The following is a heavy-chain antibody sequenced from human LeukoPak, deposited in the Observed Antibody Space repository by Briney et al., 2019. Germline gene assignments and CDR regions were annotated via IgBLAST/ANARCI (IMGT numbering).Heavy chain of an antibody. Sequence: PGGSLRLSCAASGFTFSSYSMNWVRQAPGKGLEWVSSISSSSSYIYYADSVKGRFTISRDNAKNSLYLQMNSLRAEDTAVYYCARDRGYCSGGSCYPDPTEVVYWGQGTLVTVSS. CDR3: ARDRGYCSGGSCYPDPTEVVY. J-gene: IGHJ4*02. CDR2: ISSSSSYI. D-gene: IGHD2-15*01. V-gene: IGHV3-21*01. CDR1: GFTFSSYS.